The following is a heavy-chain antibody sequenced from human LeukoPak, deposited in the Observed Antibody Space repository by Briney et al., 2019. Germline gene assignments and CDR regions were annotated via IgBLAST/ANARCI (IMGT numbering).Heavy chain of an antibody. V-gene: IGHV3-7*04. CDR3: TREEGS. D-gene: IGHD3-10*01. CDR1: GFTFSTSW. J-gene: IGHJ4*02. CDR2: INYDGSER. Sequence: GGSLRLSCAASGFTFSTSWMSWVRQAPEKGVEWVANINYDGSERNYVDSVKGRFTISRDNAENSWHLQMNSLRVEDTAVYYCTREEGSWGQGILVTVSS.